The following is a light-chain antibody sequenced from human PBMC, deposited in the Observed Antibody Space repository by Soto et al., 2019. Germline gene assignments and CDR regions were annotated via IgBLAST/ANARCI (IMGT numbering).Light chain of an antibody. CDR2: DVN. CDR3: ASYTDRKHLV. J-gene: IGLJ1*01. CDR1: ISDIGGYNF. Sequence: QSALTQPASVSGSPGQSITISCTGTISDIGGYNFISWYQHHPGKAPKLVIYDVNNRPSGISYRFSGSKSGNTASLTISGLQAEDEADYYCASYTDRKHLVFGTGTKLTVL. V-gene: IGLV2-14*01.